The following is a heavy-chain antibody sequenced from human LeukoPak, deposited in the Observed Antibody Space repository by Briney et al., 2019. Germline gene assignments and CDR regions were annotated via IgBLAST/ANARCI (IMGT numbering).Heavy chain of an antibody. CDR2: IYPGDSAT. J-gene: IGHJ3*02. CDR3: ARRCSGGGCYAKGLDI. Sequence: GESLKISCKGSGYSFTSYWIGWVRQMPGKGLEWMGIIYPGDSATTYSPSFQGQVTISADKSISTAYLQWSSLKASDTAIYYCARRCSGGGCYAKGLDIWGQGTMVTVSS. V-gene: IGHV5-51*01. D-gene: IGHD2-15*01. CDR1: GYSFTSYW.